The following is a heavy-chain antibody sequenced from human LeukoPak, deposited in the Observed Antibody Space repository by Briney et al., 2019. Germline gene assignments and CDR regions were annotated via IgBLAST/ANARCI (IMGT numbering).Heavy chain of an antibody. CDR3: AREGNFMTYYDFWSGLEGAFDI. V-gene: IGHV4-59*01. J-gene: IGHJ3*02. D-gene: IGHD3-3*01. CDR2: IYYSGST. CDR1: GGSISSYY. Sequence: SETLSLTCTVSGGSISSYYWSWIRQPPGKGLEWVAYIYYSGSTNYNPSLKSRVTISVDTSKNQFSLKLSSVTAADTAVYYCAREGNFMTYYDFWSGLEGAFDIWGQGTMVTVSS.